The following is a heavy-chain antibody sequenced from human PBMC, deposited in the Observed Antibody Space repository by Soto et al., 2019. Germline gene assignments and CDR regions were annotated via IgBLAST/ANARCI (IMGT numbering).Heavy chain of an antibody. CDR1: GYTFTNYG. D-gene: IGHD6-13*01. CDR2: ISGYNGNK. V-gene: IGHV1-18*01. CDR3: ARGGSSWSAEYYQH. Sequence: QVQLVQSGAEVKKPGASVKVSCKASGYTFTNYGISWVRQAPGQGLEWMGWISGYNGNKKSAQKFQGRVTMTTDTSTSKAYMELRSLRSDDTAVYYCARGGSSWSAEYYQHWGQGTPVIVSS. J-gene: IGHJ1*01.